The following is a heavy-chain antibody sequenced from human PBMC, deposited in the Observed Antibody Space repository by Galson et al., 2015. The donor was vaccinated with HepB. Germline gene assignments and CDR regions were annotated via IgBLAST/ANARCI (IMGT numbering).Heavy chain of an antibody. CDR2: ISGSGGST. V-gene: IGHV3-23*01. CDR1: GFTFSSYA. CDR3: AKAEYYYDSSGYGDY. Sequence: SLRLSCAASGFTFSSYAMSWVRQAPGKGLEWASAISGSGGSTYYADSVKGRFTISRDNSKNTLYLQMNSLRAEDTAVYYCAKAEYYYDSSGYGDYWGQGTLVTVSS. J-gene: IGHJ4*02. D-gene: IGHD3-22*01.